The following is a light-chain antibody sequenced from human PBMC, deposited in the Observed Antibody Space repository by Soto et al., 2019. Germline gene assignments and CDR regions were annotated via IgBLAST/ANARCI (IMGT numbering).Light chain of an antibody. Sequence: DIQMTQSPSTLSASVGYRVTITCRASQSISSWLAWYQQKPGKAPKLLIYKASALPRGVPSRFSGSGSGTKFTLTIASLQPDDFATYYCQQYETFSGTCGPGTKVDIK. CDR1: QSISSW. J-gene: IGKJ1*01. V-gene: IGKV1-5*03. CDR3: QQYETFSGT. CDR2: KAS.